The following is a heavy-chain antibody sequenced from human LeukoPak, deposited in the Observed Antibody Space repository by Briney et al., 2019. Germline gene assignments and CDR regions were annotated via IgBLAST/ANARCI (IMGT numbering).Heavy chain of an antibody. D-gene: IGHD3-16*01. CDR2: IRDSGET. Sequence: GGSLRLSCAGSGFSVSNYYMNWVRQAPGKGLEWVSLIRDSGETFYADSVKGRFTISRDNSKNTVYLQMNRLRVEDTAVYFCARDRAVTQVWVEFDSWGQGTLVTVSP. V-gene: IGHV3-66*03. CDR1: GFSVSNYY. CDR3: ARDRAVTQVWVEFDS. J-gene: IGHJ5*01.